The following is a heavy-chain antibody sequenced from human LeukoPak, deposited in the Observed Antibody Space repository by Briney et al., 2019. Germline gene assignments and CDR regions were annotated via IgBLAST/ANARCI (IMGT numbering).Heavy chain of an antibody. CDR1: GFTFSSYG. CDR3: ARDVASYGDYVYYYYYMDV. V-gene: IGHV3-23*01. J-gene: IGHJ6*03. D-gene: IGHD4-17*01. CDR2: ISGSGGST. Sequence: GGSLRLSCAASGFTFSSYGMSWVRQAPGKGLEWVSAISGSGGSTYYADSVKGRFTISRDNAKNSLYLQMNSLRAEDTAVYYCARDVASYGDYVYYYYYMDVWGKGTTVTVSS.